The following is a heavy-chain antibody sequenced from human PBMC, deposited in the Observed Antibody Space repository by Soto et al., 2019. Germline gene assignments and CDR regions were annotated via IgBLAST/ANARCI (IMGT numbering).Heavy chain of an antibody. Sequence: EVQLVESGGGLVQPGGSLRLSCVASGFTFSTDSMNWVRQAPGKGLEWVAHISTSGATRYYANSVKGRFTNSRDNAKTSLDLQMDRLRNGDPGVYYWAGGFGSGFGYWGQGTLVTVSS. CDR1: GFTFSTDS. V-gene: IGHV3-48*02. CDR2: ISTSGATR. CDR3: AGGFGSGFGY. D-gene: IGHD6-19*01. J-gene: IGHJ4*02.